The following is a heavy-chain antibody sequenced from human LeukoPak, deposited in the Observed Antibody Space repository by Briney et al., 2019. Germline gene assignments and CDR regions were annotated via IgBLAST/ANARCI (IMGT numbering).Heavy chain of an antibody. CDR2: ISGSGGNT. D-gene: IGHD3-3*01. Sequence: GGSLRLSCAASGFTFSSYAMSWVRQAPGKGLEWVSAISGSGGNTYYADSVKGRFTISRDNSKNTLSLQMNSLRAEDTAVYYCAKAARITIFGVVYGFDYWGQGTLVTVSS. CDR3: AKAARITIFGVVYGFDY. CDR1: GFTFSSYA. J-gene: IGHJ4*02. V-gene: IGHV3-23*01.